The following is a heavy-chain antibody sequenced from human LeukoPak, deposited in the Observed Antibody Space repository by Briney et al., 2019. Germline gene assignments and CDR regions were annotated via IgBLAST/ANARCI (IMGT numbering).Heavy chain of an antibody. Sequence: SQTLSLTCTVSGGSISSGGYYWSWLRQHPGKGLEWIGYIYYSGSTYYNPSLKSRVTISVDTSKNQFSLKLSSVTAADTAVYYCVRITMTRSGMDYWGQGTLVTVSS. J-gene: IGHJ4*02. D-gene: IGHD3-22*01. V-gene: IGHV4-31*03. CDR2: IYYSGST. CDR1: GGSISSGGYY. CDR3: VRITMTRSGMDY.